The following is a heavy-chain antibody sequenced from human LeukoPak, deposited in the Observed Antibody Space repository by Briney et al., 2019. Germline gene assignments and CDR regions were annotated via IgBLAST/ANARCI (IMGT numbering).Heavy chain of an antibody. V-gene: IGHV1-2*02. J-gene: IGHJ4*02. CDR1: GYTFTGYH. D-gene: IGHD3-9*01. CDR2: INPNSGGT. Sequence: EASVKVSCKASGYTFTGYHMHWVRQAPGQGLEWMGWINPNSGGTNYAQKFQGRVTMTRDTSINTAYLELTRLRSDDTAVYYCARSPHILTGENFDYWGQGTLVTVSS. CDR3: ARSPHILTGENFDY.